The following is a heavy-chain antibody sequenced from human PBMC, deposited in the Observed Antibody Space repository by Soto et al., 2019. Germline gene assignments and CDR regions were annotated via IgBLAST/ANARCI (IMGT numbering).Heavy chain of an antibody. CDR2: IDNEGVGT. J-gene: IGHJ4*02. CDR3: ARVGGFDPTHDY. V-gene: IGHV3-74*01. D-gene: IGHD5-12*01. CDR1: GFSFGRHW. Sequence: EVQLVESGGGLVQPGGSPRLSCAASGFSFGRHWMHWVRQAAGKGLMWVSRIDNEGVGTSYADSVKGRFTMSRDNAKNTLYLQMDNLRVEDTAVYFCARVGGFDPTHDYWGQGTVVTVSS.